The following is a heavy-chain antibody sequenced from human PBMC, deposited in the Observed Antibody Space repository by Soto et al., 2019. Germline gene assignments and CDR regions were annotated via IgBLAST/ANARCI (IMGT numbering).Heavy chain of an antibody. CDR3: AKDGRIAAHYDYGMDV. J-gene: IGHJ6*02. V-gene: IGHV3-30*18. Sequence: QVQLVESGGGVVQPGRSLRLSCAASGFTFSSYGMHWVRQAPGKGLEWVAVISYDGSNKYYADSVKGRFTISRDNSKNTLYLQMNSLRAEDTAVYYCAKDGRIAAHYDYGMDVWGQGTTGTVSS. CDR2: ISYDGSNK. CDR1: GFTFSSYG. D-gene: IGHD6-6*01.